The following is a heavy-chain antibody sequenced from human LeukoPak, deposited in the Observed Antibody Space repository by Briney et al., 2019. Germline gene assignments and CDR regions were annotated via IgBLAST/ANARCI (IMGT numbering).Heavy chain of an antibody. CDR2: IYYSGST. J-gene: IGHJ4*02. D-gene: IGHD1-26*01. V-gene: IGHV4-31*03. CDR3: ARGVQYSGSYYFDY. Sequence: SETLSLTCTVSGGSISSGGYYWSWIRQHPGKGLEWIGYIYYSGSTYYNPSLKSRVTISVDTSKNRFSLKLSSVTAADTAVYYCARGVQYSGSYYFDYWGQGTLVTVSS. CDR1: GGSISSGGYY.